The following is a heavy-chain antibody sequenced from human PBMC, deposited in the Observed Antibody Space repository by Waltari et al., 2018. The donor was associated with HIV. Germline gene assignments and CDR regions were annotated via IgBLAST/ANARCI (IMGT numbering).Heavy chain of an antibody. CDR3: VSGVVPAPAPPFWYLDV. V-gene: IGHV3-21*01. J-gene: IGHJ2*01. CDR2: ISRNGDHI. Sequence: EVHLVESGGGLVKPGGSLRLSCTTSGFLFSTYSMSWARQAPGKGRLWVSSISRNGDHIYYEDSLKGRFTISRDDARSSLYLQMDSLRAEDTAVYYCVSGVVPAPAPPFWYLDVWGRGTLVTVSS. D-gene: IGHD3-3*01. CDR1: GFLFSTYS.